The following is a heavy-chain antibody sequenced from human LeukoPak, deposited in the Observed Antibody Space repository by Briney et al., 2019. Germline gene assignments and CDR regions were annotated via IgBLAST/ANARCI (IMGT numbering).Heavy chain of an antibody. D-gene: IGHD6-19*01. J-gene: IGHJ4*02. CDR1: GFTFSSYE. Sequence: GGSLRLSCAASGFTFSSYEMNWVRQAPGKGLEWVSYISSSGSTIYYADSVKGRFTISRDNAKNSLYLQMNSLRAEDTAVYYCASGASSGWYLDVDYWGQGTLVTVSS. CDR3: ASGASSGWYLDVDY. V-gene: IGHV3-48*03. CDR2: ISSSGSTI.